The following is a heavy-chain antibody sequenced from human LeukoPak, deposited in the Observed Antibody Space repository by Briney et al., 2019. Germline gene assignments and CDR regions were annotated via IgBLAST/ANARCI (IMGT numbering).Heavy chain of an antibody. Sequence: SETLSLTCTVSGGSISGSSFWWAWIRRPPGKGLEWIGNIYDSGITNYNPSLESRVAILVDTSKNQFSLKLRSVTAADTAVYYCARGSFHWLLGWGQGTLVTVSS. D-gene: IGHD3-9*01. V-gene: IGHV4-39*07. CDR2: IYDSGIT. J-gene: IGHJ4*02. CDR3: ARGSFHWLLG. CDR1: GGSISGSSFW.